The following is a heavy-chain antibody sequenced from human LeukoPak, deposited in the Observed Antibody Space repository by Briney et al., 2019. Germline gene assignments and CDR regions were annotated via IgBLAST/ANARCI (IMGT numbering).Heavy chain of an antibody. CDR3: ARARDSSSWYTNYYYYYYMDV. D-gene: IGHD6-13*01. J-gene: IGHJ6*03. V-gene: IGHV1-18*01. CDR2: ISAYNGNT. Sequence: ASVKVSCKASGYTFTSYGISWVRQAPGQGLEWMGWISAYNGNTNYAQKLQGRVTMTTDTSTSTAYMELSRLRSDDTAVYYCARARDSSSWYTNYYYYYYMDVWGKGTTVTISS. CDR1: GYTFTSYG.